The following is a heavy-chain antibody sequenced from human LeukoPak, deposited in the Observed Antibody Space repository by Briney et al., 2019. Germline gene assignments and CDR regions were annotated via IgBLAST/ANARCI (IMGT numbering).Heavy chain of an antibody. Sequence: GGSLRLSCAASGFTVSSNHMSWVRQAPGKGLEWVSVIYSGGSTYYADSVKGRFTISGDNSKNTVYLQMNSLRVDDTAVYYCARRDIVVVVSASDYWGQGTLVTVSS. CDR1: GFTVSSNH. D-gene: IGHD2-15*01. CDR2: IYSGGST. CDR3: ARRDIVVVVSASDY. J-gene: IGHJ4*02. V-gene: IGHV3-66*01.